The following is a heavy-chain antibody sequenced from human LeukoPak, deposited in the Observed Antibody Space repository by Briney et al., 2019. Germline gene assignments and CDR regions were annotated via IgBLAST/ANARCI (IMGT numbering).Heavy chain of an antibody. Sequence: GSLRLSCAASGFTFSSYSMNWVRQAPGKGLEWVSYISSSSSTIYYADSVKGRFTISRDNAKNSLYLQMNSLRAEDTAVYYCATLETYSSSWLDAFDIWGQGTMVTVSS. CDR1: GFTFSSYS. CDR3: ATLETYSSSWLDAFDI. J-gene: IGHJ3*02. D-gene: IGHD6-13*01. CDR2: ISSSSSTI. V-gene: IGHV3-48*01.